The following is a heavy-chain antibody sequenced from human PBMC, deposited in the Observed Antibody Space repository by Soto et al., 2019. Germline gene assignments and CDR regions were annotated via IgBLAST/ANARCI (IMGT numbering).Heavy chain of an antibody. V-gene: IGHV3-30*18. CDR2: TSNDGKKV. Sequence: QVQLVESGGGVVQPGTSLRVSCEVSGFSLSSYAIHWVRQAPGKGREGGDVTSNDGKKVSYADSVKGRFTVSRDNSKNTVALQMNSLRSEDTSVYFCAKAGEVFGLVIFAYLDSWGQGSLVTVSA. J-gene: IGHJ4*02. D-gene: IGHD2-21*01. CDR1: GFSLSSYA. CDR3: AKAGEVFGLVIFAYLDS.